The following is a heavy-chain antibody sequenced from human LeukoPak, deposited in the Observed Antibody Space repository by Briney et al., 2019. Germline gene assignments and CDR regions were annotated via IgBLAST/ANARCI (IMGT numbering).Heavy chain of an antibody. V-gene: IGHV4-39*07. CDR2: IYHSGRT. J-gene: IGHJ3*01. D-gene: IGHD3-10*01. Sequence: SETLSLTCTVSGGSISSYYWGWIRQPPGKGLEWIGSIYHSGRTFYNPSLKSRVTISVDTSKNQFSLKLSSVTAADTAVYYCARDSHFGESNWGQGTMVTVSS. CDR1: GGSISSYY. CDR3: ARDSHFGESN.